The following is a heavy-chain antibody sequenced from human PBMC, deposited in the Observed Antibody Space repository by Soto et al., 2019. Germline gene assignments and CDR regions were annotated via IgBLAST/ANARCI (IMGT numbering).Heavy chain of an antibody. CDR2: INPNSGGG. D-gene: IGHD1-1*01. J-gene: IGHJ4*02. V-gene: IGHV1-2*02. CDR3: ATSGSFFRASLDYFDS. Sequence: QVQLDQSGAEVKKPGASVKVSCKASGFTFTGNYIHWVRQAPSPGIEWMGWINPNSGGGSYSQTFQGRRTMTSDATITTAYMELIRLSSAAKAFYYCATSGSFFRASLDYFDSWGQGTLVTVSS. CDR1: GFTFTGNY.